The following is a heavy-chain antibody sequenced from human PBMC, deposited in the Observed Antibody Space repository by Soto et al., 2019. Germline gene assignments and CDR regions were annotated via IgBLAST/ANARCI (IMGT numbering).Heavy chain of an antibody. Sequence: EVQLVESGGDLVQPGGSLRLSCAASGFAFSGYWMHWVRQAPGKGLVWVSRINNDGSGTGYADSVKGRFTISRDNLRNTLYLQMNNLRAEDTVVYFCVRASEEGDHWGRGTLVTVSS. CDR2: INNDGSGT. CDR1: GFAFSGYW. J-gene: IGHJ4*02. V-gene: IGHV3-74*01. CDR3: VRASEEGDH.